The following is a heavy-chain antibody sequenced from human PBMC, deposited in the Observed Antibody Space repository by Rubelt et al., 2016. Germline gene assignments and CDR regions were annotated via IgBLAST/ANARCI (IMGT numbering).Heavy chain of an antibody. CDR3: ARGVYYDSSGYPYFDY. D-gene: IGHD3-22*01. Sequence: WVAVIWYDGSNKYYADSVKGRFTISRDNSKNTLYLQMNSLRAEDTAVYYCARGVYYDSSGYPYFDYWGQGTLVTVSS. CDR2: IWYDGSNK. J-gene: IGHJ4*02. V-gene: IGHV3-33*01.